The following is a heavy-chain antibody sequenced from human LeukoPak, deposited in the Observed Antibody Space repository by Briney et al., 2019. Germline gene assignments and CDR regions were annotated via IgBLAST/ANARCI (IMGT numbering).Heavy chain of an antibody. Sequence: SETLSLTCTVSGGSISRYYWSWIRQPPGKGLEWIGYIYYSGSTNYNPSLKSRVTISVDTSKNQFSLKLSSVTAADTAVYYCARVPTTVPWSDAFDIWGQGTMVTVSS. CDR3: ARVPTTVPWSDAFDI. CDR1: GGSISRYY. CDR2: IYYSGST. D-gene: IGHD4-17*01. J-gene: IGHJ3*02. V-gene: IGHV4-59*01.